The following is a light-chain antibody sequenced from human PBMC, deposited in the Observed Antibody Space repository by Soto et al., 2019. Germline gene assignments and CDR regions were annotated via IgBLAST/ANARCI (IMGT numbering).Light chain of an antibody. CDR1: QSISSW. CDR2: KAS. CDR3: QRSFT. J-gene: IGKJ3*01. V-gene: IGKV1-5*03. Sequence: DIQMTQSPSTLSASVGDRVTITCRASQSISSWLAWYQQKPGKAPKLLIYKASTLESGVPSRFCGGGSGTDFTLTISSRRPDDVAAYYCQRSFTVGPGPKVDVK.